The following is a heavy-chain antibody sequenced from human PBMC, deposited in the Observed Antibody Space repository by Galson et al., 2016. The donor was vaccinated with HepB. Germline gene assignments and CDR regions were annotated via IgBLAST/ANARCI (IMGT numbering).Heavy chain of an antibody. CDR3: ARGLLVDYYYSGMDV. J-gene: IGHJ6*02. V-gene: IGHV4-39*07. Sequence: TLSLTCTVSHGSISSNSYYWDWIRQPPGKGLEWLGSVYSTGSTYYNPSLNSRLTISLDPSKSHFSLRLRSVTAADTAVYYCARGLLVDYYYSGMDVWGPGTTLTVSS. CDR1: HGSISSNSYY. D-gene: IGHD2-15*01. CDR2: VYSTGST.